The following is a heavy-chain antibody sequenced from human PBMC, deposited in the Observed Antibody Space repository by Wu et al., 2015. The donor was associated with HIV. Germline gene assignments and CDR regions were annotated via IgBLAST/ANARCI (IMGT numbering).Heavy chain of an antibody. CDR2: IGVSNGNT. Sequence: QLQLVQSGAEVKKPGASVKVSCKASGYSFVRYSLNWVRQAPGQGLEWMGWIGVSNGNTIYAQKFQGRVIMTTDKPTSTVYMELKSLTSDDTAIYYCVRKNGYSGYYPFDLWGQGTLVTVSS. CDR1: GYSFVRYS. V-gene: IGHV1-18*01. CDR3: VRKNGYSGYYPFDL. J-gene: IGHJ4*02. D-gene: IGHD5-12*01.